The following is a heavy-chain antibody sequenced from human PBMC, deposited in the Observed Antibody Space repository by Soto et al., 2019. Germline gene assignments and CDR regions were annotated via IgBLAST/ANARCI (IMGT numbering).Heavy chain of an antibody. Sequence: PGGSLRLSCVASGFIFNTQAMTWVRQAPGKGLEWVSTISANDGGTYYADSVKGRFTISRDNSENMVFLQMSSLRAEDTAIYYCARWEGLTRFVGSFNIRGQGTKVTVSS. J-gene: IGHJ3*01. CDR1: GFIFNTQA. CDR3: ARWEGLTRFVGSFNI. CDR2: ISANDGGT. D-gene: IGHD3-9*01. V-gene: IGHV3-23*01.